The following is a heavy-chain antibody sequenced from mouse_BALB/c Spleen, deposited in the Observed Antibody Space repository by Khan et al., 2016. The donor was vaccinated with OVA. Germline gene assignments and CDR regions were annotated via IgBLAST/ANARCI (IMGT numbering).Heavy chain of an antibody. V-gene: IGHV1S137*01. CDR3: ARGGKFAY. D-gene: IGHD1-1*02. J-gene: IGHJ3*01. CDR2: ISTYYGDP. Sequence: QVQLQQSGAELVRPGVSLKISCKGSGYTFTDYAMHWVKQSHAKSLEWIGVISTYYGDPDYNQKFKGKATMTVDRSSSTAYMEIARLTSEDSAIYYCARGGKFAYWGQGTLVTVSA. CDR1: GYTFTDYA.